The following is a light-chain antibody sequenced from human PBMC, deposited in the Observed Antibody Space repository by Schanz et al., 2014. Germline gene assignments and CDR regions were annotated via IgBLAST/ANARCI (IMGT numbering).Light chain of an antibody. Sequence: QSALTQPASVSGSPGQSISISCTGTSSDVGSYKFVSSYHHHPGKAPYLMIYDVSNRPSGVSNRFSGSKSGNTASLTISGLQAEDEADYYCQSYDSSLSGSGVFGGGTKLTVL. CDR2: DVS. CDR1: SSDVGSYKF. CDR3: QSYDSSLSGSGV. V-gene: IGLV2-23*02. J-gene: IGLJ2*01.